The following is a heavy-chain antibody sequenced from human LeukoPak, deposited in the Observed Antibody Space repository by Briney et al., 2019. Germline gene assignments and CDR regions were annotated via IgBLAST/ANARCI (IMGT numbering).Heavy chain of an antibody. D-gene: IGHD3-22*01. CDR1: GGTFSSYT. CDR3: ASQGDSYYYDSSGYYYGY. Sequence: GSSVKVSCKASGGTFSSYTISWVRQAPGQGLEWMGRIIPILGTANYAQKLQGRVTITTDESTSTAYMELSSLRSEDTAVYYCASQGDSYYYDSSGYYYGYWGQGTLVTVSS. J-gene: IGHJ4*02. V-gene: IGHV1-69*16. CDR2: IIPILGTA.